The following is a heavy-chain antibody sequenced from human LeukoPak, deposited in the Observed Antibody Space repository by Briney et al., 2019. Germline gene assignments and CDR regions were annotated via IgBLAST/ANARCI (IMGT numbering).Heavy chain of an antibody. J-gene: IGHJ4*02. CDR3: VKVGNMGYYFDY. CDR2: ISYDGSNK. CDR1: GFTFSSYA. Sequence: GGSLRLSCAASGFTFSSYAMHWVRQAPGKGLEWVAVISYDGSNKYYADSVKGRFTISRDNSKNTLYLQMNSLRAEDTAVYYCVKVGNMGYYFDYWGQGTLVTVSS. V-gene: IGHV3-30*07.